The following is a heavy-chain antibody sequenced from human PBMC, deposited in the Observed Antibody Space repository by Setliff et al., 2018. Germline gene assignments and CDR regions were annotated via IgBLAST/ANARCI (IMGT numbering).Heavy chain of an antibody. Sequence: SETLRLSCAASGFTFSGYSMNWVRQVPGKGLEWIAEIGHSDMPHYNPSLKSRVTISADTSKSEFSLRLNSVTAADSAVYYCARHGGWYFDLWGRGTLVTVSS. CDR3: ARHGGWYFDL. J-gene: IGHJ2*01. D-gene: IGHD4-17*01. V-gene: IGHV4-34*01. CDR2: IGHSDMP. CDR1: GFTFSGYS.